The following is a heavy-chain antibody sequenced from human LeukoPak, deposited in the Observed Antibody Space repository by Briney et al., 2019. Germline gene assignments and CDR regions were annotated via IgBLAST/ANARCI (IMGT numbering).Heavy chain of an antibody. CDR3: TKLKGWYGEGFFDY. CDR2: LYSGGAT. CDR1: GFTVSSNY. V-gene: IGHV3-53*01. D-gene: IGHD6-19*01. Sequence: GGSLRLSCAASGFTVSSNYISWVRQPAGKGLEWVSVLYSGGATFYADSVKGRFTISRDTSKNTLYLQMNDLRADDTAVYYCTKLKGWYGEGFFDYWGQGTLVTVSS. J-gene: IGHJ4*02.